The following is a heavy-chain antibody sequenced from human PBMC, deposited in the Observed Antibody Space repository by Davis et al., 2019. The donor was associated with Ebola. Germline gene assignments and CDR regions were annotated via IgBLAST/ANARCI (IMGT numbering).Heavy chain of an antibody. J-gene: IGHJ5*02. V-gene: IGHV3-74*01. CDR2: INGDGSST. Sequence: GESLKISCAASGFTFSTYWMHWVRQAPGKGLVWVSRINGDGSSTSYADSVKGRFTISRDNAKNTLYLQMDSLGAEDTAVYYCARPRIGAVSNCFDPWGQGTLVTVSS. CDR3: ARPRIGAVSNCFDP. D-gene: IGHD3-3*01. CDR1: GFTFSTYW.